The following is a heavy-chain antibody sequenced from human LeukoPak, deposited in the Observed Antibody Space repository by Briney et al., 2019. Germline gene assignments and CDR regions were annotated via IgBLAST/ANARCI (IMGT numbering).Heavy chain of an antibody. J-gene: IGHJ6*03. CDR1: GGSISSSSYY. D-gene: IGHD2-2*01. Sequence: SETLSLTCTVSGGSISSSSYYWGWIRQPPGTGLEWIGSIYYSGSTYYNPSLKSRVTISVDTSKNQFSLKLSSVTAADTAVYYCAGSLGYCSSTSCYPYYYYYMDVWGKGTTVTVSS. V-gene: IGHV4-39*01. CDR3: AGSLGYCSSTSCYPYYYYYMDV. CDR2: IYYSGST.